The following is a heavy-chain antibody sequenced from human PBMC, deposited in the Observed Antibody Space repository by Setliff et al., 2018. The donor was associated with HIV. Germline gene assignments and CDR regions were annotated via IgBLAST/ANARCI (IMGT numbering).Heavy chain of an antibody. CDR2: IYTSGST. V-gene: IGHV4-4*08. Sequence: PSETLSLTCTVSGGSISSYYWSWIRQPPGKGLEWIGYIYTSGSTNYNPSLKSRVTISIDTSKNQFSLKLSSVTAADTAVYYCARDRGGAAAGGYYYMDVWGKGTTVTVSS. CDR3: ARDRGGAAAGGYYYMDV. J-gene: IGHJ6*03. CDR1: GGSISSYY. D-gene: IGHD6-13*01.